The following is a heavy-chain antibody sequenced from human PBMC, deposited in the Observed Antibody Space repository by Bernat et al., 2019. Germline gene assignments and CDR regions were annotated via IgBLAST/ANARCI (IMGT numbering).Heavy chain of an antibody. Sequence: QVQLVQSGAEVKKPGSSVKVSCKASGGTFSSYTISWVRQAPGQGLEWMGRIIPILGIANYAQKFQGRVTITADTSTSTAYMELSSLRSEDTAVYYCARVGCGGDCYYYYGMDVWGQGTTVTVSS. CDR1: GGTFSSYT. J-gene: IGHJ6*02. CDR3: ARVGCGGDCYYYYGMDV. D-gene: IGHD2-21*02. CDR2: IIPILGIA. V-gene: IGHV1-69*02.